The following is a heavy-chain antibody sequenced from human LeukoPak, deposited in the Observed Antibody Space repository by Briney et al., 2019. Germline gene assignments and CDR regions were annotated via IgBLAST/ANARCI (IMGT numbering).Heavy chain of an antibody. CDR1: GDSLNSYY. CDR2: IFYSGSS. D-gene: IGHD6-25*01. V-gene: IGHV4-59*01. J-gene: IGHJ4*02. CDR3: AGRAARFFDY. Sequence: SETLSLTCTVSGDSLNSYYWTWIRQPPGEGLQWIGYIFYSGSSNCNASLRSRVAISVDTSKNQFSLKLTSVIAADTAVYYCAGRAARFFDYWGQGILVTVSS.